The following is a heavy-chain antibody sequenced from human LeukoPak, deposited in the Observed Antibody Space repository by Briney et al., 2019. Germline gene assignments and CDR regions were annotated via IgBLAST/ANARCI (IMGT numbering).Heavy chain of an antibody. CDR2: ISYDGSNK. D-gene: IGHD2-2*01. J-gene: IGHJ4*02. CDR1: GFTFSSYA. V-gene: IGHV3-30*04. Sequence: GGSLRLSCAASGFTFSSYAMHWVRQAPGKGLEWVAVISYDGSNKYYADSVKGRFTIFRDNSKNTLYLQMNSLRAEDTAVYYCARSIVVVPAAPFDYWGQGALVTVSS. CDR3: ARSIVVVPAAPFDY.